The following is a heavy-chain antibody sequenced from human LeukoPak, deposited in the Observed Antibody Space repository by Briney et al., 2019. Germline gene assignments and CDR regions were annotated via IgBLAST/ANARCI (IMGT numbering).Heavy chain of an antibody. D-gene: IGHD3-22*01. CDR1: GYSFTSYW. J-gene: IGHJ4*02. CDR3: ARQGRVASLSNTYYYDSSGYYYVPYFDY. Sequence: GESLKISCKGSGYSFTSYWIGWVRQMPGKGLEWMGVIYPGDSDTRYSPSFQGQVTISADKSISTAYLQWSSLKASDTAMYYCARQGRVASLSNTYYYDSSGYYYVPYFDYWGQGTLVTVSS. V-gene: IGHV5-51*01. CDR2: IYPGDSDT.